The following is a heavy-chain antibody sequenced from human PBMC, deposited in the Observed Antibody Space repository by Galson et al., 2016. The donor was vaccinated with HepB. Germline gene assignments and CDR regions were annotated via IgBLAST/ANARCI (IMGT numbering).Heavy chain of an antibody. Sequence: SLRLSCAASGFDFRAYGMTWVRQAPGKGLEWVSGVRSSTGDTYYADSVKGRFTASRDNSKDTLFLEMNSRRADDTAIYSCAKEPRAWRQPVPIWFDDWGQGTLVTVSS. J-gene: IGHJ4*02. D-gene: IGHD1-14*01. CDR1: GFDFRAYG. CDR3: AKEPRAWRQPVPIWFDD. V-gene: IGHV3-23*01. CDR2: VRSSTGDT.